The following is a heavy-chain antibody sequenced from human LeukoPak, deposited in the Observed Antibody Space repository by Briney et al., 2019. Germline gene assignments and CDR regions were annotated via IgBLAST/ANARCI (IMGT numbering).Heavy chain of an antibody. CDR3: TKHPSGYCYDHFDY. CDR1: GFTFSRFW. Sequence: GGSLRLSCAASGFTFSRFWMSWVRQAPGKGLEWVSSISGSDDATYYADSVKGRFTISRDSSKNTLYLQMNSLRAEDTAVYYCTKHPSGYCYDHFDYWGQGSLVTVSS. V-gene: IGHV3-23*01. CDR2: ISGSDDAT. J-gene: IGHJ4*02. D-gene: IGHD3-22*01.